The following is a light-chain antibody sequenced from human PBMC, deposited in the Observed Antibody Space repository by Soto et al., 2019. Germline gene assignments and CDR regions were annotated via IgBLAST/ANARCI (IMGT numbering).Light chain of an antibody. CDR2: GAS. Sequence: DNVAAQSPVTLPLSPGERPTLYCRSIQSVSSSFLAWYQQKAGQAPRILIYGASRRATGIPDRFSGSGSGTDFTLTISRRERVDFEVFYCQQYGTALARTCGQGSKGE. J-gene: IGKJ1*01. CDR3: QQYGTALART. V-gene: IGKV3-20*01. CDR1: QSVSSSF.